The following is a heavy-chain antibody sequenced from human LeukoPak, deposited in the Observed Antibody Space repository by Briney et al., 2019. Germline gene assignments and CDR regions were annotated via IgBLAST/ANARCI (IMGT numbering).Heavy chain of an antibody. Sequence: SETLSLTCTVSGGSISSYYWSWIRQPPGKGLEWIGYIYNSGSTNYNPSLKSRVTISVDTSKNQFSLKLNSVTAADTAVYYCAVLLNDYGDYWGQGTLVTVSS. CDR3: AVLLNDYGDY. CDR2: IYNSGST. CDR1: GGSISSYY. J-gene: IGHJ4*02. V-gene: IGHV4-59*01.